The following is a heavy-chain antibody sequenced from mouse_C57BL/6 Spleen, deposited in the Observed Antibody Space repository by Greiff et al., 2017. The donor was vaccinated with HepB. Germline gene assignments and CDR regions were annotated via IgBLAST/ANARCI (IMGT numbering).Heavy chain of an antibody. CDR1: GYTFTSYW. CDR3: ARREDGNFLDY. CDR2: IDPSDSYT. Sequence: VQLQQPGAELVKPGASVKLSCKASGYTFTSYWMQWVKQRPGQGLEWIGEIDPSDSYTNYNQKLKGKATLTVDTSSSTAYMQLSSLTSEDSAVYYCARREDGNFLDYWGQGTSVTVSS. D-gene: IGHD2-1*01. V-gene: IGHV1-50*01. J-gene: IGHJ4*01.